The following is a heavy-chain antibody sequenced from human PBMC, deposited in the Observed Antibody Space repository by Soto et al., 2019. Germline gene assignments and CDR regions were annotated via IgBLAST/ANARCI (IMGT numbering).Heavy chain of an antibody. J-gene: IGHJ4*02. CDR2: IIPIFGTA. V-gene: IGHV1-69*13. D-gene: IGHD6-19*01. CDR1: GGTFSSYA. CDR3: ARGPIAVAPLDY. Sequence: SVKVSCKASGGTFSSYAISWVRQAPGQGLEWMGGIIPIFGTANYAQKFQGRVTITADESTSTAYMELSSLRSEDTAVYYCARGPIAVAPLDYWGQGTLLTVSS.